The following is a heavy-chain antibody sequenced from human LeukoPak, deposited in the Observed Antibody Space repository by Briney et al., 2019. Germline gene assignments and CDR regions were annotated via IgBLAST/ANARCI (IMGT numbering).Heavy chain of an antibody. CDR1: TFTFKRYA. CDR3: AKRITVSAGYYLDS. CDR2: ITGSGGTT. D-gene: IGHD2-8*01. V-gene: IGHV3-23*01. Sequence: GGSLRLSCAASTFTFKRYAMSWVRQAPGKGLEWVSAITGSGGTTYYADSVKGRFTVSRDDSKSMHFLQMNSLRPEDTALYFCAKRITVSAGYYLDSWGQGTLVAVSS. J-gene: IGHJ4*02.